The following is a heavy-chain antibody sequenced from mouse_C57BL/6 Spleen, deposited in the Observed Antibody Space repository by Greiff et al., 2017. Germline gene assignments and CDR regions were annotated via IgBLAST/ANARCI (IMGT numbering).Heavy chain of an antibody. V-gene: IGHV5-4*01. Sequence: EVQRVESGGGLVKPGGSLKLSCAASGFTFSSYAMSWVRQTPEKRLEWVATISDGGSYTYYPDNVKGRFTISRDNAKNNLYLQMSHLKSEDTAMYYCARDLWLRRGGFDYWGRGTTLTVSS. CDR3: ARDLWLRRGGFDY. D-gene: IGHD2-2*01. CDR2: ISDGGSYT. CDR1: GFTFSSYA. J-gene: IGHJ2*01.